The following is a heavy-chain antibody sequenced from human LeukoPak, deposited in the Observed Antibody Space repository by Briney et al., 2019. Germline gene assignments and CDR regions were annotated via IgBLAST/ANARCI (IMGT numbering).Heavy chain of an antibody. J-gene: IGHJ5*02. CDR3: ARDRVMVRGVIIPGNWFDP. CDR2: ISAYNGNT. Sequence: ASVKVSCKASGYTFTGHYLHWVRQAPGQGLEWMGWISAYNGNTNYAQKLQGRVTMTTDTSTSTAYMELRSLRSDDTAVYYCARDRVMVRGVIIPGNWFDPWGQGTLVTVSS. V-gene: IGHV1-18*04. D-gene: IGHD3-10*01. CDR1: GYTFTGHY.